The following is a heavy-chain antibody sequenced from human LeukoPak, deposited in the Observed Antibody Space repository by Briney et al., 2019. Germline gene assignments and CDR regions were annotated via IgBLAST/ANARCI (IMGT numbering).Heavy chain of an antibody. V-gene: IGHV3-21*01. CDR3: APSPPQDY. J-gene: IGHJ4*02. CDR1: GXTFSSYS. CDR2: ISSSSSYI. Sequence: NPGGSLRLSCAASGXTFSSYSMNWVRQAPGKGLEWVSSISSSSSYIYYADSVTGRFTISRDNAKNSLYLQMNSLRAEDTAVYYCAPSPPQDYWGQGTLVTVSS.